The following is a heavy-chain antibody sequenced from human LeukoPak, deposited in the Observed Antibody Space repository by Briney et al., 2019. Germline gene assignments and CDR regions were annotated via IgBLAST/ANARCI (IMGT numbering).Heavy chain of an antibody. CDR2: INPRGGGT. V-gene: IGHV1-46*01. CDR3: ARAEPYSSGWDY. J-gene: IGHJ4*02. Sequence: ASVKVSCKASGDTFTSYYMHWVRQAPGQGLEWMGIINPRGGGTSYAQKFQGRVTMTRDTSASTVYMELSSLRSDDTAVYYCARAEPYSSGWDYWGQGTLVTVSS. CDR1: GDTFTSYY. D-gene: IGHD6-25*01.